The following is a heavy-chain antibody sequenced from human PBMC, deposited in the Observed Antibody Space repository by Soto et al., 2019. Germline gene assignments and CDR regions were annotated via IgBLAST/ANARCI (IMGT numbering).Heavy chain of an antibody. J-gene: IGHJ4*02. CDR2: ISYDGSNK. Sequence: GGSLRLSCAASGFTFSSYAMHWVRQAPGKGLGWVAVISYDGSNKYYADSVKGRFTISRDNSKNTLYLQMNSLRAEDTAVYYCARVSEQWLVVGESFDYWGQGTLVTVSS. V-gene: IGHV3-30*04. CDR1: GFTFSSYA. CDR3: ARVSEQWLVVGESFDY. D-gene: IGHD6-19*01.